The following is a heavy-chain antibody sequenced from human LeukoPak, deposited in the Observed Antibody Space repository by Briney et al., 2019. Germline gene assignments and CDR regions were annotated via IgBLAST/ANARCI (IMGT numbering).Heavy chain of an antibody. V-gene: IGHV3-23*01. D-gene: IGHD3-10*01. CDR1: GFTFSSYA. CDR2: ISGSGSNT. J-gene: IGHJ4*02. Sequence: GGSLRLSCTASGFTFSSYAMSWVRLAPGKGLEWVSAISGSGSNTYYTDSVKGRFTISRDNSKNTLYLQMNNLRAEDTAAYYCAKGSFWGQGTLVTVSS. CDR3: AKGSF.